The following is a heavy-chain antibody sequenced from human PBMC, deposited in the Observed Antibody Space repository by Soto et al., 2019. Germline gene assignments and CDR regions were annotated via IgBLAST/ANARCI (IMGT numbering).Heavy chain of an antibody. CDR1: GYPVTAYY. CDR3: AGGGGVGVAGSAAFDV. CDR2: INPATGAA. Sequence: QLHLVQSGAVVKKPGASVTVSCSASGYPVTAYYMHWVRQAPGRGLEWMGGINPATGAAKYTQTFPGRGPLTRDTSQSTGFMELGRLTSGETGVFYWAGGGGVGVAGSAAFDVWGQGTLVTVSS. V-gene: IGHV1-2*02. D-gene: IGHD3-3*01. J-gene: IGHJ3*01.